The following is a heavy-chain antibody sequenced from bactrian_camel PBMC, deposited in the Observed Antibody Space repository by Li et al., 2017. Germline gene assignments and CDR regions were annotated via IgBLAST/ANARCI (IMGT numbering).Heavy chain of an antibody. CDR1: GFIFSNYW. CDR3: AAGREAGGTWYPDKYTY. Sequence: HVQLVESGGGLVQPGGSLRLSCAASGFIFSNYWMHWARQAPGKGFEWVSAINTRFITDYPNSVKGRFTIPRDNAKNTVYLQMNSLKPQDTAVYYCAAGREAGGTWYPDKYTYWGQGTQVTVS. D-gene: IGHD6*01. CDR2: INTRFIT. J-gene: IGHJ4*01. V-gene: IGHV3S1*01.